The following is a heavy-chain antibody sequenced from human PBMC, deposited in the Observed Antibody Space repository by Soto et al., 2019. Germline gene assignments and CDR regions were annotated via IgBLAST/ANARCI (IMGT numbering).Heavy chain of an antibody. V-gene: IGHV1-69*06. J-gene: IGHJ6*02. CDR3: ARDRHYGGNLRMGYGMDV. CDR1: GGAFSNYA. D-gene: IGHD4-17*01. Sequence: QVQLVQSGAEVKKAGSSVKVSCKASGGAFSNYAISWVRQAPGQGLEWMGGIIPISGAVRHAQKFQGRVTILADKSTSAVHVELTSLRSEDTAMDYCARDRHYGGNLRMGYGMDVWCQGTTVTVSS. CDR2: IIPISGAV.